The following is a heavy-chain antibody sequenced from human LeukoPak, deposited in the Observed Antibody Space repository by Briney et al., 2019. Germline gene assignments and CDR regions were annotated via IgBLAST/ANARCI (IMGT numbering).Heavy chain of an antibody. D-gene: IGHD3-9*01. Sequence: SVKVSCKASGGTFSSYAISWVRQAPGQGLEWMGGIIPIFSTANYAQKFQGRVTITADESTSTAYMELSSLRSEDTAVYYCARGSGGPRYFDRLLSYWGQGTLVTVSS. J-gene: IGHJ4*02. V-gene: IGHV1-69*13. CDR1: GGTFSSYA. CDR3: ARGSGGPRYFDRLLSY. CDR2: IIPIFSTA.